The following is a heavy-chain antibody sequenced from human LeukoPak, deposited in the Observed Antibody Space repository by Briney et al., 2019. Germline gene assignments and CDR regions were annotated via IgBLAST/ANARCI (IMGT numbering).Heavy chain of an antibody. Sequence: GGSLRLSCAASGFTFSNYAMRWVRQAPGKGLEWVSSIGGSGVSTYYADSVKGRFTISRDNSKNTLNLQMASLRVEDTAVYYCAKRSGTNYYFDYWGQGTLVTVSS. CDR1: GFTFSNYA. D-gene: IGHD2-2*01. CDR2: IGGSGVST. J-gene: IGHJ4*02. V-gene: IGHV3-23*01. CDR3: AKRSGTNYYFDY.